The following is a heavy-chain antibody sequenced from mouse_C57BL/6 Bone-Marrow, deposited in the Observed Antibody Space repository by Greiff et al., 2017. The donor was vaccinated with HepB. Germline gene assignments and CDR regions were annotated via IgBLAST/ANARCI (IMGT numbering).Heavy chain of an antibody. Sequence: EVMLVESGGGLVQPGGSLKLSCAASGFTFSDYYMYWVRQTPEKRLEWVAYISNGGGSTYYPDTVKGRFTISRDNAKNTLYLQMSRLKSEDTAMYYCARHNDGWYFDVWGTGTTVTVSS. CDR2: ISNGGGST. D-gene: IGHD2-3*01. J-gene: IGHJ1*03. V-gene: IGHV5-12*01. CDR3: ARHNDGWYFDV. CDR1: GFTFSDYY.